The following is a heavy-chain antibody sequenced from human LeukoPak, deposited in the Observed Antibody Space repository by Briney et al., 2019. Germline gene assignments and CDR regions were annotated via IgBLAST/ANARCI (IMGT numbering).Heavy chain of an antibody. D-gene: IGHD2-15*01. CDR2: ISVSGGST. J-gene: IGHJ4*02. CDR1: GFTFSSYA. V-gene: IGHV3-23*01. CDR3: ARDVYCSGGSCRGGSDY. Sequence: ETGGSLRLSCAASGFTFSSYAMTWVRQAPGKGLEWVSGISVSGGSTYFADSVRGRFTISRDNSKNTLYLQMNSLRAEDTAVYYCARDVYCSGGSCRGGSDYWGQGTLVTVSS.